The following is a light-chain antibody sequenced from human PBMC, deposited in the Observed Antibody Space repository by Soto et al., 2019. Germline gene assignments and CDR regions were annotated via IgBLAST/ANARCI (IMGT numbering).Light chain of an antibody. Sequence: QSVLTQPPSASGTPVQRVTISCSGSSSNIGSNYVYWYQQLPGTAPKLLIYRNNQRPSGVPDRFSGSKSGTSASLAISGLRSEDEADYYCAAWDDSLSAVVFGGGTKVTVL. V-gene: IGLV1-47*01. CDR3: AAWDDSLSAVV. J-gene: IGLJ2*01. CDR1: SSNIGSNY. CDR2: RNN.